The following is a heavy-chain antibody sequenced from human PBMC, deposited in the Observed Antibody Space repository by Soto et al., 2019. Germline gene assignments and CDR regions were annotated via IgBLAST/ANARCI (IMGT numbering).Heavy chain of an antibody. CDR2: IKQDGSEK. D-gene: IGHD3-10*01. CDR1: GFTFSSYW. J-gene: IGHJ4*02. CDR3: ARVAVVTMVRGTYFDY. V-gene: IGHV3-7*01. Sequence: GGSLRLSCAASGFTFSSYWMSWVRQAPGKGLEWVANIKQDGSEKYYVDSVKGRFTISRDNAKNSLYLQMNSLRAEDTAVYYCARVAVVTMVRGTYFDYWGQGTLVTVSS.